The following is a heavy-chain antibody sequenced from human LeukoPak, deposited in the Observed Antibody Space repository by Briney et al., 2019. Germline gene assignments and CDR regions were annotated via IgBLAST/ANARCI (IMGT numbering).Heavy chain of an antibody. V-gene: IGHV3-48*03. CDR1: GFTFSSYE. D-gene: IGHD3-10*02. CDR3: AELGITMIGGV. Sequence: PGGSLRLSCAAAGFTFSSYEMNWVRQAPGKGLEWGSYISSSGSTIYYADSVKGRFTISRDKAKNSLYLQMNSLRAEDTAVYYCAELGITMIGGVWGKGTTVTISS. CDR2: ISSSGSTI. J-gene: IGHJ6*04.